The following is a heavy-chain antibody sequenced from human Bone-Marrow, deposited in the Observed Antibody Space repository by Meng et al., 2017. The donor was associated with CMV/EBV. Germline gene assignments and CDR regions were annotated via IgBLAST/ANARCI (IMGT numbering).Heavy chain of an antibody. CDR1: GYTFTRYG. D-gene: IGHD1-26*01. V-gene: IGHV1-18*01. CDR3: ARDGEWELLNGQAYYYYYGMDV. J-gene: IGHJ6*02. Sequence: SVKVSCKASGYTFTRYGISWVRPAPGQGLEWMGWISAYNGNTNYAQKLQGRVTMTTDTTTSTASMELRSLRSDDTAVYYCARDGEWELLNGQAYYYYYGMDVWGQGTTVTVSS. CDR2: ISAYNGNT.